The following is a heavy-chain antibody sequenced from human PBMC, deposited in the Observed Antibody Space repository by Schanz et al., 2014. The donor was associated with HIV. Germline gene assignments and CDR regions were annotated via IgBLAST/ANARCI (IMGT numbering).Heavy chain of an antibody. Sequence: VQLVESGGGLVQPGGSLRVSCAASGFTFNNYGMHWVRQAPGKGLEWVAVISYDGTKKHYADSVQGRFTISRDDSKNTVSLQMDDLRDEDTALYYCARDGGEVWGQGTTVTVSS. CDR1: GFTFNNYG. J-gene: IGHJ6*02. CDR3: ARDGGEV. CDR2: ISYDGTKK. V-gene: IGHV3-30*03. D-gene: IGHD3-16*01.